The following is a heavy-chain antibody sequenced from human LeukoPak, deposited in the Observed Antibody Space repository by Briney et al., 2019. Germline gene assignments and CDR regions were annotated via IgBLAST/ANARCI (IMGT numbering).Heavy chain of an antibody. CDR3: AKARSGVSWAFDI. V-gene: IGHV3-48*01. D-gene: IGHD3-10*01. J-gene: IGHJ3*02. CDR2: ISSSSSTI. Sequence: GGSLRLSCVASGLTFSSHAMHWVRQAPGKGLEWVSYISSSSSTIYYADSMKGRFPISRDNAKNSLYLQMNSLRAEDTAAYFCAKARSGVSWAFDIWGQGTMVTVS. CDR1: GLTFSSHA.